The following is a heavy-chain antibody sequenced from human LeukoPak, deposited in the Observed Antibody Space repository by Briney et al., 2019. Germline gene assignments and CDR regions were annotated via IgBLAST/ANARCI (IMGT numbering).Heavy chain of an antibody. D-gene: IGHD3-10*01. CDR2: IIPILGIA. J-gene: IGHJ4*02. Sequence: ASVKVSCKASGGTFSSYAISWVRQAPGQGLEWMGRIIPILGIANYAQKFQGRVTITADESTSTAYMELSSLRSEDTAVYYCAISYYYGSGSIGWGQGTLVTVSS. CDR1: GGTFSSYA. CDR3: AISYYYGSGSIG. V-gene: IGHV1-69*04.